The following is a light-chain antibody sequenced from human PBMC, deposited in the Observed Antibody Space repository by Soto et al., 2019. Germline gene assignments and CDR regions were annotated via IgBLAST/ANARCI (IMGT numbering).Light chain of an antibody. Sequence: EIGLTQSPATLSLAPGERATLSCRASQSVTNYLAWYQQKPGQAPRLLIYDASHRATDIAATCSGSGSGTDFTLTISSLEPEDFAVYYCQQRSSWSPTCGEGTKVEIK. CDR1: QSVTNY. V-gene: IGKV3-11*01. J-gene: IGKJ4*02. CDR2: DAS. CDR3: QQRSSWSPT.